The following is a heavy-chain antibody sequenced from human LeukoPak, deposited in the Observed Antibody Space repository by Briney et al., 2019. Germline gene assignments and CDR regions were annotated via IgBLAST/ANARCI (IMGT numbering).Heavy chain of an antibody. CDR2: IYYSGST. D-gene: IGHD3-3*01. Sequence: SETLSLTCAVHVGSFSGFYWSWVRQPPGKGLEWIGSIYYSGSTYYNPSLKSRVTISVDTSKNQFSLKLSSVTAADTAVYYCARHMSGPIDYWGQGTLVTVSS. J-gene: IGHJ4*02. CDR1: VGSFSGFY. CDR3: ARHMSGPIDY. V-gene: IGHV4-34*01.